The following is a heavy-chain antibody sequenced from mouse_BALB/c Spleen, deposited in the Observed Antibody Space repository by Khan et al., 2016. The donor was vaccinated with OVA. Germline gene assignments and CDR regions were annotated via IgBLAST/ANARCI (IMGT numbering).Heavy chain of an antibody. Sequence: LVQSGGSRKLSCAASGFTFSSFGMHWVRQAPKKGLEWVAYMSSGSSTIYYVDTVKGRFTISRGNPKNTLFLHMTSLRSEDTAMYYCARSEGNCHWYINVWGAGTSVTVAS. CDR2: MSSGSSTI. CDR3: ARSEGNCHWYINV. J-gene: IGHJ1*01. D-gene: IGHD2-1*01. CDR1: GFTFSSFG. V-gene: IGHV5-17*02.